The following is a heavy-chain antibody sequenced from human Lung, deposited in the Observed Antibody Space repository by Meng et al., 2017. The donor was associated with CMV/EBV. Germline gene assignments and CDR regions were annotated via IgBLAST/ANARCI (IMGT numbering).Heavy chain of an antibody. CDR2: INAYNGDT. Sequence: GQRVQSGGGVQKPGASVNASCKASCYTFTNYGITWGRQAPGQGLEWMGWINAYNGDTNYAQTLQGRVTMTTDTSTSTAYMELRSLRSDDTAVYYCARVEVGITSGDYWGQGTLVTVSS. V-gene: IGHV1-18*01. J-gene: IGHJ4*02. D-gene: IGHD1-26*01. CDR3: ARVEVGITSGDY. CDR1: CYTFTNYG.